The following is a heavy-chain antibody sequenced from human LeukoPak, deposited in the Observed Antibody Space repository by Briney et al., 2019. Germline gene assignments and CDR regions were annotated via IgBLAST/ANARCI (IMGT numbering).Heavy chain of an antibody. CDR2: ISGSGGST. CDR1: GFTFSSYA. V-gene: IGHV3-23*01. Sequence: PGGSLRLSCAASGFTFSSYAMSWVRQAPGKGLEWVSAISGSGGSTYYADSVEGRFTISRDNSKNTLYLQMNSLRAEDTAVYYCAKPMYYYDSSGYRIGAYYFDYWGQGTLVTVSS. CDR3: AKPMYYYDSSGYRIGAYYFDY. J-gene: IGHJ4*02. D-gene: IGHD3-22*01.